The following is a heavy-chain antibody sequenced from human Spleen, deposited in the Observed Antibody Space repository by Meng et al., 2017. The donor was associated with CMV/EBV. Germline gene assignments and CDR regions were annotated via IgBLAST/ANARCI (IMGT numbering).Heavy chain of an antibody. Sequence: SGFTFSSYSMNWVRQAPGKGLEWVSSISNAGSYIYYADSVKGRFTISRDNAKNSLYLQMNSLRAEDTAVYYCAAIFYCSSTSCYWDYWGQGTLVTVSS. D-gene: IGHD2-2*01. CDR3: AAIFYCSSTSCYWDY. CDR1: GFTFSSYS. CDR2: ISNAGSYI. J-gene: IGHJ4*02. V-gene: IGHV3-21*01.